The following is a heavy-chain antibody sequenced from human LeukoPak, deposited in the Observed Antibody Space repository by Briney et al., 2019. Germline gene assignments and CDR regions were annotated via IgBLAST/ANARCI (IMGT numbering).Heavy chain of an antibody. D-gene: IGHD3-22*01. CDR1: GGSISSGASD. Sequence: SETLSLTCTVSGGSISSGASDWGWIRQHPKRGLEGVGYINHSGSTYYNPSLGSRVTMSVDTSKDQFSLKLSSVTAADSAVSSCARAARQGFTMLVVPFFYFDLWGRGTLVTVSS. J-gene: IGHJ2*01. CDR2: INHSGST. V-gene: IGHV4-31*03. CDR3: ARAARQGFTMLVVPFFYFDL.